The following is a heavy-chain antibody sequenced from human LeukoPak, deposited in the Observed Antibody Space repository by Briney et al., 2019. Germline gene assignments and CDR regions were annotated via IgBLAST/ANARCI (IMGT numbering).Heavy chain of an antibody. CDR3: ARGRLSQYYYGSGTPKSFDY. CDR1: GGSFSGYS. Sequence: SGTLSLTCAVYGGSFSGYSWRWIRQPPGKGLEWIGEINHSGSTNYNPSLKSRVTISVDTSKNQFSLKLSSVTAADTAVYYCARGRLSQYYYGSGTPKSFDYWGQGTLVTVSS. J-gene: IGHJ4*02. D-gene: IGHD3-10*01. V-gene: IGHV4-34*01. CDR2: INHSGST.